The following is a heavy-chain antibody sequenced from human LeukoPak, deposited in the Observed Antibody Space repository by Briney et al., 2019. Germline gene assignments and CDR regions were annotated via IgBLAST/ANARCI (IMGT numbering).Heavy chain of an antibody. Sequence: ASVKVSCKASGYIFTDYYMHWVRQAPGQGLEWMGRINPNSGGTNYAQKFQGRVTMTRDTSISTAYMELSRLRSDDTAVYYCAREMITFGGVIVKLSYFDYWGQGTLGTVSS. D-gene: IGHD3-16*02. CDR3: AREMITFGGVIVKLSYFDY. V-gene: IGHV1-2*06. CDR2: INPNSGGT. CDR1: GYIFTDYY. J-gene: IGHJ4*02.